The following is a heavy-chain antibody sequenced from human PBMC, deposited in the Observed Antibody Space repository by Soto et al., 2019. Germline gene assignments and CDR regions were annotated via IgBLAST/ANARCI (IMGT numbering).Heavy chain of an antibody. CDR2: TYYRSKWYN. CDR1: GDSVSSNSAA. D-gene: IGHD6-13*01. J-gene: IGHJ5*02. V-gene: IGHV6-1*01. Sequence: PSQTLSLTCAISGDSVSSNSAAWNWIRQSPSRGLEWLGRTYYRSKWYNDYAVSVKSRITINPDTSKNQFSLQLNSVTPEDTAVYYCARDRSGYSSSWYPTIHHNWFDPWGQGTLVTVSS. CDR3: ARDRSGYSSSWYPTIHHNWFDP.